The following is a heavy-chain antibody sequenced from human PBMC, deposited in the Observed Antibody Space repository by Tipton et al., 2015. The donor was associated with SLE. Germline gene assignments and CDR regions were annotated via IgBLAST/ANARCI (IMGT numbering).Heavy chain of an antibody. D-gene: IGHD6-19*01. CDR1: GYSISSGYY. V-gene: IGHV4-38-2*01. CDR3: AQWLGDAFDI. Sequence: TLSLTCAVSGYSISSGYYWGWIRQPPGKGLEWIGRIYHSGSTYYNPSLKSRVTISVDTSKNKFSLKLSSVTAADPAVYYWAQWLGDAFDIWGQGTMVTVSS. CDR2: IYHSGST. J-gene: IGHJ3*02.